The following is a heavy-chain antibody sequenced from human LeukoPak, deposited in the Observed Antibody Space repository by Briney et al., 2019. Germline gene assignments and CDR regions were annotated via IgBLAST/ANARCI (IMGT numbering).Heavy chain of an antibody. D-gene: IGHD1-26*01. CDR2: ITSSSSYT. CDR3: AGDPYNGGYGASYYYYMDV. CDR1: GFTFSDPY. V-gene: IGHV3-11*06. Sequence: GGSLRLSCEASGFTFSDPYMSWIRQAPGKGLEWVSSITSSSSYTFYADSVRGRFTISRDNAKNSLYLQMNSLRAEDTAIYYCAGDPYNGGYGASYYYYMDVWGRGTTVTISS. J-gene: IGHJ6*03.